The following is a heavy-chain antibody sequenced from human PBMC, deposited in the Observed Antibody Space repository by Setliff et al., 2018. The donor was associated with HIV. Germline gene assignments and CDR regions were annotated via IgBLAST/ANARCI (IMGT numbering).Heavy chain of an antibody. V-gene: IGHV4-4*02. CDR1: GGSISSSNW. CDR3: ARDWRAYGVLGS. J-gene: IGHJ4*02. CDR2: IYHNGNT. D-gene: IGHD4-17*01. Sequence: GVLSLTCAVSGGSISSSNWWSWVRQPPGKGLEWIGEIYHNGNTNYSPSLKNRVTMSVDNSKNQFSLMVRSVTAADTAVYYCARDWRAYGVLGSWGQGMLVTVSS.